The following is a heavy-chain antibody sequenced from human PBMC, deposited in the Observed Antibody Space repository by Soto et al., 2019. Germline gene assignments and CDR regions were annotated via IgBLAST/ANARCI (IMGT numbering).Heavy chain of an antibody. CDR1: GFTFNSYA. J-gene: IGHJ4*02. CDR2: ISGSGGST. D-gene: IGHD3-3*01. V-gene: IGHV3-23*01. Sequence: EVQLLESGGGLVQPGGSLRLSCAASGFTFNSYAMSWVRQAPGKGLEWVSTISGSGGSTYNADSVKGRFTISRDNSNNTLYLQMGGLRAEDTAVYYCAKGGPSYYDFWSGYHTDYWGQGTLVTVSS. CDR3: AKGGPSYYDFWSGYHTDY.